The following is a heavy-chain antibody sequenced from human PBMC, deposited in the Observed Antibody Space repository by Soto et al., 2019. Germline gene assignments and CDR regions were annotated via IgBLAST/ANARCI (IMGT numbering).Heavy chain of an antibody. Sequence: SETLSLTCTVSGGSISSSSYYWGWIRQPPGKGLEWIGNIYYSGRTYYNPSLKSRVTISVDRSKNQFSLKLSSVTAADTAVYYCASIERGYSGYDAPYYYYGMDVWGQGTAVTVSS. CDR1: GGSISSSSYY. CDR3: ASIERGYSGYDAPYYYYGMDV. J-gene: IGHJ6*02. V-gene: IGHV4-39*01. D-gene: IGHD5-12*01. CDR2: IYYSGRT.